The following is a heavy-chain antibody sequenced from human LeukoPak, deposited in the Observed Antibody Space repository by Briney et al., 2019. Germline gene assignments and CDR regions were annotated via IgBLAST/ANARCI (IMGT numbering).Heavy chain of an antibody. J-gene: IGHJ4*02. Sequence: GGSLRLSCAAPGFTFSSYAMHWVRQAPGKGLEWVAVISYDGSNKYYADSVKGRFTISRDNSKNTLYLQMNSLRAEDTAVYYCARDGPDYVWGSYHSFDYWGQGTLVTVSS. CDR1: GFTFSSYA. V-gene: IGHV3-30*04. CDR2: ISYDGSNK. CDR3: ARDGPDYVWGSYHSFDY. D-gene: IGHD3-16*02.